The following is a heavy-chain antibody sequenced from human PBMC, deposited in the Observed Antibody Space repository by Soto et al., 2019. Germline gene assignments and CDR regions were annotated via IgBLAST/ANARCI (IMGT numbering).Heavy chain of an antibody. CDR3: ARDRTGTTLGYFDY. CDR1: GGTFSSYT. J-gene: IGHJ4*02. D-gene: IGHD1-7*01. V-gene: IGHV1-69*04. Sequence: ASVKVSCKASGGTFSSYTISSVRQAPGQGLEWMGRIIPILGIANYAQKFQGRVTITADKSTSTAYMEVSGLRSEDTAVYYCARDRTGTTLGYFDYWGQGNRVTVSS. CDR2: IIPILGIA.